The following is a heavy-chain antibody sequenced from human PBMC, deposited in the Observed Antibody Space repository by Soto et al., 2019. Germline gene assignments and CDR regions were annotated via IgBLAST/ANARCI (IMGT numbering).Heavy chain of an antibody. CDR3: ARGGTVTQVNWFDP. Sequence: QVQLVESGGGVVQPGRSLRLSCAASGFTFSSYGMHWVRQAPGKGLEWVAVIWYDGSNKYYADSVKGRFTISRDNSKNTLYLQMNSLRAEDTAVYYCARGGTVTQVNWFDPWGQGTLVTVSS. CDR2: IWYDGSNK. CDR1: GFTFSSYG. D-gene: IGHD4-17*01. V-gene: IGHV3-33*01. J-gene: IGHJ5*02.